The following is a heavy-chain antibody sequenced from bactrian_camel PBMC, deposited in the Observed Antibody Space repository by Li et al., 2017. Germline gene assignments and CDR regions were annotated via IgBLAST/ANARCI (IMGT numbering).Heavy chain of an antibody. J-gene: IGHJ6*01. Sequence: HVQLVESGGGSALAGGSVRLSCAATGYTFNTYSWFRQAPGQEREGVATIYTGGSRTWYADSVKGRVTISRDNAKNTLYLQMNSLKPEDTAMYYCAARGPYCYTKLSVRDFTYWGQGTQVTVS. CDR2: IYTGGSRT. D-gene: IGHD2*01. CDR3: AARGPYCYTKLSVRDFTY. V-gene: IGHV3S1*01. CDR1: GYTFNTYS.